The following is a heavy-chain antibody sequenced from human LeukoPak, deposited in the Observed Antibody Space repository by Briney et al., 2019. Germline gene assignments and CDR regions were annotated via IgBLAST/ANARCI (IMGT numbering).Heavy chain of an antibody. V-gene: IGHV4-38-2*02. CDR2: IYHSGST. CDR3: ARAPLPAYWYFDL. Sequence: SETLSLTCTVSGYSISSGYYWGWIRQPPGKGLEWIGSIYHSGSTYYNPSLKSRVTISVDTSKNQFSLKLSSVTAADTAVYYCARAPLPAYWYFDLWGRGTLVTVSS. CDR1: GYSISSGYY. J-gene: IGHJ2*01.